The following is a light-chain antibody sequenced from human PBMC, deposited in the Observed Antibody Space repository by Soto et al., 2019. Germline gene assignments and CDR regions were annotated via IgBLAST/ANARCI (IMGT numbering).Light chain of an antibody. J-gene: IGLJ1*01. CDR3: QSYDSSLSGRV. CDR2: GNS. Sequence: QSVLTQPRSVSGAPGQRVTISCTGSSSNIGAGYDVHWYQQLPGTAPKLLIYGNSNRPSGVPDRFSGSKSGTSASLAITGLQAEDEADYYCQSYDSSLSGRVFGTGTKVTVL. CDR1: SSNIGAGYD. V-gene: IGLV1-40*01.